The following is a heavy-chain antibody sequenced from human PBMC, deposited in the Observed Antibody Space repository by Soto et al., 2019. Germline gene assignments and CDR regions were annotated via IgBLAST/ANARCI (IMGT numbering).Heavy chain of an antibody. Sequence: QVQLVESGGGVVQPGRSLRLSCAASGFTFSSYGMHWVRQAPGKGLDWVAVIWYDGSNKYYADSVKGRFTISRDNSKNTLYLQMTSLGAEDTAVYYCARESGALTVTRYNWFVPWGQGTLVTVSS. J-gene: IGHJ5*02. V-gene: IGHV3-33*01. CDR1: GFTFSSYG. CDR2: IWYDGSNK. D-gene: IGHD4-4*01. CDR3: ARESGALTVTRYNWFVP.